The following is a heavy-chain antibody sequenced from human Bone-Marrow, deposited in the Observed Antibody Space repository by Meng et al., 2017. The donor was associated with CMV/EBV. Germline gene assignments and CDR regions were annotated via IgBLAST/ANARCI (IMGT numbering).Heavy chain of an antibody. J-gene: IGHJ6*02. CDR1: GYTFTSYD. CDR2: MNPNSGNT. Sequence: ASVKVSCKASGYTFTSYDINWVRQATGQGLEWMGWMNPNSGNTGYAQKFQGTVTITRNTSISTAYMELSSLRSEDTAVYYCARGAGLGYCSSTSCSLPYYYYGMDVWGQGTTVTVSS. D-gene: IGHD2-2*01. V-gene: IGHV1-8*03. CDR3: ARGAGLGYCSSTSCSLPYYYYGMDV.